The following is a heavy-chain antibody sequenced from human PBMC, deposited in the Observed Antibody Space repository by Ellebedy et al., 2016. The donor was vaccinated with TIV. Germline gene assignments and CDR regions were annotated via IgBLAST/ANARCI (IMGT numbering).Heavy chain of an antibody. Sequence: PGGSLRLSCSASGFTFINYAMHWVRQAPGKGLQYVSSISINGHSTFYVDSVKGRFTVSRDNSENTLYLQLGSLRPEDTAVYYCVKDFAGGYNGHYYFDYWGQGTLVTVSS. D-gene: IGHD6-25*01. CDR1: GFTFINYA. CDR2: ISINGHST. V-gene: IGHV3-64D*06. J-gene: IGHJ4*02. CDR3: VKDFAGGYNGHYYFDY.